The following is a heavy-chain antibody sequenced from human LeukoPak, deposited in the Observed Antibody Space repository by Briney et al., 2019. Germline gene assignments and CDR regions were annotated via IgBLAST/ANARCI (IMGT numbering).Heavy chain of an antibody. J-gene: IGHJ6*02. D-gene: IGHD2-15*01. V-gene: IGHV3-48*01. CDR1: GFTFSSYT. Sequence: GGSLRLSCVASGFTFSSYTMNWVRQAPGKGLDWVSYISTVGSTIHYADSVKGRFTISRDNAKNSLYLQMSNLGAEDTAVYYCARIRSTGGMDVWGQGTTVTVSS. CDR3: ARIRSTGGMDV. CDR2: ISTVGSTI.